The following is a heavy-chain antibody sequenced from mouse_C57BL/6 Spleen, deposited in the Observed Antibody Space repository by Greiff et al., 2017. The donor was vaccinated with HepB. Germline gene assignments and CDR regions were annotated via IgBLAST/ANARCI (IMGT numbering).Heavy chain of an antibody. Sequence: QVHVKQPGAELVRPGSSVKLSCKASGYTFTSYWMHWVKQRPIQGLEWIGNIDPSDSETHYNQKFKDKATLTVDKSSSTAYMQLSSLTSEDSAVYYCARSGYGFDYWGQGTTLTVSS. CDR1: GYTFTSYW. V-gene: IGHV1-52*01. J-gene: IGHJ2*01. CDR2: IDPSDSET. D-gene: IGHD1-1*02. CDR3: ARSGYGFDY.